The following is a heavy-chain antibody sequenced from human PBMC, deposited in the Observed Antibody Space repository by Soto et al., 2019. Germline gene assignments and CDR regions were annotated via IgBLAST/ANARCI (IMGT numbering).Heavy chain of an antibody. CDR1: GYSFASQW. D-gene: IGHD3-16*01. V-gene: IGHV5-10-1*03. J-gene: IGHJ4*02. CDR2: IDLSESYT. Sequence: EVQLVQSGAEVKKSGESLRISCKVSGYSFASQWISWVRQGPGKGQEWMGRIDLSESYTTYNPSFQGHVTFSADKSITTAYLQWRSLEASDTAIYYCATQGLTTYYFGYWGQGTLVTVSS. CDR3: ATQGLTTYYFGY.